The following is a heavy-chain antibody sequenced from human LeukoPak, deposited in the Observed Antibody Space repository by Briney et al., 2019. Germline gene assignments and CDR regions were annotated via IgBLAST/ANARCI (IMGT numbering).Heavy chain of an antibody. CDR1: GGPISSYY. CDR2: IYYSGST. D-gene: IGHD3-3*01. CDR3: ARGTTYYDFWSGYGDWFDP. Sequence: SSETLSLTCTVSGGPISSYYWSWIRQPPGKGLEWIGYIYYSGSTNYNSSLKSRVTISVDTSKNQFSLKLSSVTAADTAVCYGARGTTYYDFWSGYGDWFDPWGQGTLVTVSS. V-gene: IGHV4-59*01. J-gene: IGHJ5*02.